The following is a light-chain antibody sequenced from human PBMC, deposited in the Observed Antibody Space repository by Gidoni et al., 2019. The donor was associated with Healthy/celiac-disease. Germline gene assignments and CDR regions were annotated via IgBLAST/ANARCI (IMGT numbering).Light chain of an antibody. CDR1: KLGDKY. J-gene: IGLJ2*01. CDR2: QDS. V-gene: IGLV3-1*01. Sequence: SYALTQPPSVSVSPGQTASLPCSGDKLGDKYACWYQQKPGQSPVLVIYQDSKRPSGIPERVSGSNSGNTATLTISGTQAMDEADYYCQAWDSSTVVFGGGTKLTVL. CDR3: QAWDSSTVV.